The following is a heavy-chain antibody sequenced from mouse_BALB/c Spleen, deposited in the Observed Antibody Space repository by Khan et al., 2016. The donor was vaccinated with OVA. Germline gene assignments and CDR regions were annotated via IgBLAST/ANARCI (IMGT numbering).Heavy chain of an antibody. Sequence: EVQLVESGGGLVQPKGSLKLSCAASGFTFNTYAMNWVRQAPGKGLEWVARIRSKSNNYATYYADSVKDRFTISRDDSQSMLYLQMNNLKTEDTAMYYCVTETPIYGYLDYWGQGTTLTVSS. D-gene: IGHD1-1*01. CDR1: GFTFNTYA. CDR3: VTETPIYGYLDY. CDR2: IRSKSNNYAT. J-gene: IGHJ2*01. V-gene: IGHV10-1*02.